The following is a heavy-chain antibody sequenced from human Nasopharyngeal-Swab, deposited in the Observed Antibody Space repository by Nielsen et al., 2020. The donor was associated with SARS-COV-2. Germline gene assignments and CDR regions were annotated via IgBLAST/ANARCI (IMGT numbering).Heavy chain of an antibody. CDR1: GYTFTSYG. J-gene: IGHJ6*02. Sequence: ASVKVSCKASGYTFTSYGISWVRQAPGQGLERMGWISAYNGNTNYAQKLQGRVTMTTDTSTSTAYMELRSLRSDDTAVYYCARSEATVVTTYYYYGMDVWGQGTTVTVSS. V-gene: IGHV1-18*01. CDR3: ARSEATVVTTYYYYGMDV. CDR2: ISAYNGNT. D-gene: IGHD4-23*01.